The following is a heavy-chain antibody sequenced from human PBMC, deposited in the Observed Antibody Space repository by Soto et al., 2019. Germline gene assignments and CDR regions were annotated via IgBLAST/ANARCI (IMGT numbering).Heavy chain of an antibody. Sequence: EVKLVESGGGLVQPGGSLRLSCAASGFTFSDYSMNWVRQAPGKGLEWVSYISDISSNIHYADSVQGRFTISRDNDKNSLYLHMNSLRAEYTAVYYCARDKGSSNWHSFDYWGQGILVTVSS. D-gene: IGHD2-2*01. J-gene: IGHJ4*02. CDR2: ISDISSNI. CDR3: ARDKGSSNWHSFDY. V-gene: IGHV3-48*01. CDR1: GFTFSDYS.